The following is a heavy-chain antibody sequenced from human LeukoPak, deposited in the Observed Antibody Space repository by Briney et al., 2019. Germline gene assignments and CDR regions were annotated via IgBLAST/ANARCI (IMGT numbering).Heavy chain of an antibody. J-gene: IGHJ5*02. D-gene: IGHD3-3*01. CDR2: TSGSGGST. Sequence: GGSLRLSCAASGFTFSSYAMSWVRQAPGKGLEWVSATSGSGGSTYYADSVKGRFTISRDNSKNTLYLQMNSLRAEDTAVYYCAKDSNYDFWSGEQFDPWGQGTLVTVSS. V-gene: IGHV3-23*01. CDR3: AKDSNYDFWSGEQFDP. CDR1: GFTFSSYA.